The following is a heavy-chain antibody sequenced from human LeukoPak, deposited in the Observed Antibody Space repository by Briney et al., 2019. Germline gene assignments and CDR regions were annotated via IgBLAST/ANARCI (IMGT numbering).Heavy chain of an antibody. Sequence: GGSLRLSCAASGFTFSSYSMNWVRQAPGKGLEWVSSISSSSSYIYYADSVKGRFTISRDNAKNSLYLQMNSLRAEDTAVYYCARGQGGTMVRGVIIKWGQGTLVTVSS. CDR2: ISSSSSYI. D-gene: IGHD3-10*01. CDR3: ARGQGGTMVRGVIIK. V-gene: IGHV3-21*01. J-gene: IGHJ4*02. CDR1: GFTFSSYS.